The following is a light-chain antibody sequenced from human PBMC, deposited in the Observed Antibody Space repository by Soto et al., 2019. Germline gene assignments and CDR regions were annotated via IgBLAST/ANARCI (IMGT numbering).Light chain of an antibody. CDR1: SSDVGGYNY. J-gene: IGLJ2*01. V-gene: IGLV2-14*01. CDR3: SSYTSSTTVL. CDR2: EVS. Sequence: QSVLTQPASVSGSPGQSITISCTGTSSDVGGYNYVSWYQQFPGKVPKLMIYEVSNRPSGVSDRFSGSKSGNTASLTISGLHAEDEADYYCSSYTSSTTVLFVGGTKLTVL.